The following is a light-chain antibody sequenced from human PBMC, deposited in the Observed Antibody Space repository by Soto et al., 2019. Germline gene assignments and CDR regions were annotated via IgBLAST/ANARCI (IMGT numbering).Light chain of an antibody. Sequence: EIVLTQSPGTLSLSPGERATLSCRASQYVSTTFFAWYQQKPGQAPRLLIYGTSNRATGIPDRFSGSGSGTDFTLTISRPEPEDFATYYCQHYNSYSEAFGQGTKVELK. CDR1: QYVSTTF. J-gene: IGKJ1*01. V-gene: IGKV3-20*01. CDR3: QHYNSYSEA. CDR2: GTS.